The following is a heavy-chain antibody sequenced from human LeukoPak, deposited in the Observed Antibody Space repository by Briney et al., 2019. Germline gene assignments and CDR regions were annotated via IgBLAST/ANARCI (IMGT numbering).Heavy chain of an antibody. V-gene: IGHV1-2*02. Sequence: GASVKVSCRASGCTFTAYFIYWVRQAPGQGLEWVGWINPSSGRTNSAQKFQGRVTMTRDTSISTAYMELSSLRSDDTAVYYCARAHVLRSSSRSFQHWGQGTLVSVAS. CDR3: ARAHVLRSSSRSFQH. CDR2: INPSSGRT. CDR1: GCTFTAYF. D-gene: IGHD6-13*01. J-gene: IGHJ1*01.